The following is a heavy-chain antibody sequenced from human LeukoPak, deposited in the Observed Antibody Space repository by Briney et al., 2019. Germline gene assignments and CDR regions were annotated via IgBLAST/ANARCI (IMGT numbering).Heavy chain of an antibody. Sequence: GGSLRLSCAASGFTFGSYSMNWVRQAPGKGLEWVSSISGTSSYIYYADSVKGRFTISGDNAKNSLYLQMNSLRAEDTAVYYCAREDIYGYSEDYWGQGTLVTVSS. V-gene: IGHV3-21*01. CDR3: AREDIYGYSEDY. CDR2: ISGTSSYI. CDR1: GFTFGSYS. J-gene: IGHJ4*02. D-gene: IGHD5-18*01.